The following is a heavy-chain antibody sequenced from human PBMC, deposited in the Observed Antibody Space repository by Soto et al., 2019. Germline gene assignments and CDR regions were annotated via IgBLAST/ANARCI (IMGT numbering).Heavy chain of an antibody. CDR2: IHHSGST. J-gene: IGHJ4*02. D-gene: IGHD6-13*01. CDR3: ARDQGSHPGD. V-gene: IGHV4-4*02. Sequence: QVQLQESGPGLVRPSGTVSLTCAFSVLPLSSDTCWSWVRHPPGKGLEWIGEIHHSGSTNYNPSLKSRVTMSVVPSKDLFSLTLNSVTAADTAFYYCARDQGSHPGDWGQGTLVSVSS. CDR1: VLPLSSDTC.